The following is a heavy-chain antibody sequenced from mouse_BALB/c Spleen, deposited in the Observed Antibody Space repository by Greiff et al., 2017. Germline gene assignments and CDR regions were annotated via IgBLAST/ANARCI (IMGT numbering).Heavy chain of an antibody. CDR1: GYKFTDYE. V-gene: IGHV1-15*01. CDR2: IDPETGGT. CDR3: TRERGYYFDY. Sequence: QVQLQQSGAELVRPGASVKLSCKASGYKFTDYEMHWVKQTPVHGLEWIGAIDPETGGTAYNQKFKGKATLTADKSSSIAYMELRSLTSEDSAVYYCTRERGYYFDYWGQGTTLTVSA. J-gene: IGHJ2*01.